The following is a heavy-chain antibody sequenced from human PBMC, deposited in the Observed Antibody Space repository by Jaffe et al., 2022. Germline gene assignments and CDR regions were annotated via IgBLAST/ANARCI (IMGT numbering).Heavy chain of an antibody. Sequence: EVQLVESGGGLVQPGGSLRLSCAASGFTFSTSDMNWVRQAPGKGLEWISNISPSGSSIYYADSVKGRFTISRDNARNSLYLQMNSLRDEDTAVYYCVRSNWCANWGQGTLVTVSS. CDR3: VRSNWCAN. D-gene: IGHD2-8*01. CDR1: GFTFSTSD. J-gene: IGHJ4*02. V-gene: IGHV3-48*03. CDR2: ISPSGSSI.